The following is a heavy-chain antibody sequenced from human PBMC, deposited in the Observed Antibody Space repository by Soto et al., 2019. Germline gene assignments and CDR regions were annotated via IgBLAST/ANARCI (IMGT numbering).Heavy chain of an antibody. CDR2: INPSGGST. D-gene: IGHD6-6*01. J-gene: IGHJ4*02. V-gene: IGHV1-46*01. Sequence: ASVKVSCKASGYTFTSYYMHWVRQAPGQGLEWMGIINPSGGSTNYAQKFQGRVTMTRDTSTSTVYMELSSLRSEDTAVYYCASESDIRSSGGIFGYWGQALLVTLFS. CDR3: ASESDIRSSGGIFGY. CDR1: GYTFTSYY.